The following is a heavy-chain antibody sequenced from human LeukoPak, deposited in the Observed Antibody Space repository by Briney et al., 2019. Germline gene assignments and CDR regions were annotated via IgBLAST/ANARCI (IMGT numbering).Heavy chain of an antibody. J-gene: IGHJ3*02. D-gene: IGHD2-15*01. Sequence: SETLSLTCLVSGGSISSSYWSWIRQTAGKGLEWIGRIKTSGTTDYNPSLRGRVTMSLDTSKNQFSLELTSVTAADTAVYYCVRDRYCLGGRCYYEAFDIWGQGTVVIVS. CDR3: VRDRYCLGGRCYYEAFDI. CDR1: GGSISSSY. CDR2: IKTSGTT. V-gene: IGHV4-4*07.